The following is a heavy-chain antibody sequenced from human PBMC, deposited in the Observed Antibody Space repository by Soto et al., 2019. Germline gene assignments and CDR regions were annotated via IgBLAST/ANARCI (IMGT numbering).Heavy chain of an antibody. J-gene: IGHJ4*02. CDR3: ARGRYGDY. Sequence: QVHLVQSGAEVKKPGASVKVSGKGFGYTFTSYGITWVRQAPGQGLEWMGWISAHNGNTNYAQKFQGRVTVTRDTSTSTAYMELRSLRSDDTAVYYCARGRYGDYWGQGALVTVSS. D-gene: IGHD1-1*01. CDR1: GYTFTSYG. V-gene: IGHV1-18*01. CDR2: ISAHNGNT.